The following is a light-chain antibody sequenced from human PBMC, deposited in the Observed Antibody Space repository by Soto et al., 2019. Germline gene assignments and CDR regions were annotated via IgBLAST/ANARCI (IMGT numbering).Light chain of an antibody. CDR3: QQYNIWPQT. CDR2: GAS. J-gene: IGKJ1*01. CDR1: QSISDT. Sequence: EIVMTQSPATLSVFPGERATLSCRASQSISDTLAWYQQKPGQAPRLLIYGASTRATGIPARFSGSGSGTEFTLTISSLQSEDFAVYFCQQYNIWPQTFGQGTKVDI. V-gene: IGKV3-15*01.